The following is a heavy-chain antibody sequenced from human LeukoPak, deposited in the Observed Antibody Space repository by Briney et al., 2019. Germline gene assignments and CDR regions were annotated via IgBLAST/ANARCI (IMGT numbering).Heavy chain of an antibody. CDR3: ARGRGATPRH. D-gene: IGHD2-15*01. V-gene: IGHV4-34*01. CDR1: GGSFSGYY. Sequence: SETLSLTFAVYGGSFSGYYWSWIRQPPGKGLEWIGEINHSGSTNYNPSLKSRVTISVDTSKNQFSLKLSSVTAADTAVYYCARGRGATPRHWGQGTLVTVSS. J-gene: IGHJ1*01. CDR2: INHSGST.